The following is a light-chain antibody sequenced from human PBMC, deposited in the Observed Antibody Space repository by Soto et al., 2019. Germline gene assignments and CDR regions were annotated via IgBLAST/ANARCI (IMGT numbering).Light chain of an antibody. CDR3: QQSTGIPYT. CDR2: AAS. J-gene: IGKJ2*01. V-gene: IGKV1-39*01. Sequence: DIQMTQSPSSLSASVGDRVTITCRASQTIDTYLNWYQQNPGKAPKLLIYAASTLKNGVPSRFSGSGSGTDFTLTISSLQPEDFATYYCQQSTGIPYTFGQGTKLEIK. CDR1: QTIDTY.